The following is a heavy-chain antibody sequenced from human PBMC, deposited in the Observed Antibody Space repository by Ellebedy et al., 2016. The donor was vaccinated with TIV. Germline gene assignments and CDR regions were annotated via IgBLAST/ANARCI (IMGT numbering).Heavy chain of an antibody. D-gene: IGHD2-21*02. CDR2: IWYDGSNK. Sequence: GESLKISCAASGFTFSSYGMHWVRQAPGKGLEWVAVIWYDGSNKYYADSVKGRFTISRDFSKTTLYLQMNSLRPEDTAVYHCAKGVGDSYSARVMDVWGQGTTVIVSS. J-gene: IGHJ6*02. V-gene: IGHV3-33*06. CDR1: GFTFSSYG. CDR3: AKGVGDSYSARVMDV.